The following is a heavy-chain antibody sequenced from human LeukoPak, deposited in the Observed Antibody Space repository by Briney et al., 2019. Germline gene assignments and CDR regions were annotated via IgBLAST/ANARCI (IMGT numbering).Heavy chain of an antibody. CDR2: IYYGGGT. CDR3: ARERGDYDSDNWFDS. V-gene: IGHV4-59*01. D-gene: IGHD4-17*01. Sequence: PSETLSLTCTVSGASIGSYFWSWIRQPPGKGLEWIGYIYYGGGTNYSPSFESRITISVDTSKNRISLNLTSVTASDTAIYYCARERGDYDSDNWFDSWGQGTLVTVSS. CDR1: GASIGSYF. J-gene: IGHJ5*01.